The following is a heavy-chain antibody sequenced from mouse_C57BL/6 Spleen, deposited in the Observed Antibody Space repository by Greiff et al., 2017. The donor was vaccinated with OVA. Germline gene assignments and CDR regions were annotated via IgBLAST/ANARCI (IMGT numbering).Heavy chain of an antibody. D-gene: IGHD1-1*01. CDR2: FYPGSGSI. V-gene: IGHV1-62-2*01. Sequence: VQLQQSGAELVKPGASVKLSCKASGYTFTEYTIHWVKQRSGQGLEWIGWFYPGSGSIKYNEKFKDKATLTADKYSSTVYMELSRLTSEDSAVYFCARQYYYYGSSYGAMDYWGQGTSVTVSS. CDR1: GYTFTEYT. CDR3: ARQYYYYGSSYGAMDY. J-gene: IGHJ4*01.